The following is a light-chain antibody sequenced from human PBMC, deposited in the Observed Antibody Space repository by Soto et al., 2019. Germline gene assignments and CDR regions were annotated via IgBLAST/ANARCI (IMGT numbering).Light chain of an antibody. J-gene: IGKJ4*01. Sequence: DIQMTQSPSSLSASVGDRVTISCRASQSLSSWLAWYQKKPGKSPKLLIFGVSSFDNGLPSRFSGRESGTEFTLSISSLQSDDCPTYYGQQYSSYSGLNVGGGTQVESK. CDR1: QSLSSW. V-gene: IGKV1-5*03. CDR3: QQYSSYSGLN. CDR2: GVS.